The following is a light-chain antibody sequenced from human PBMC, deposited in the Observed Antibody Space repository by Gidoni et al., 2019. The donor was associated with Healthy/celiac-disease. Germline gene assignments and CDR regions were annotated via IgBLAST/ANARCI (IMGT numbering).Light chain of an antibody. V-gene: IGKV1-33*01. CDR2: AAS. Sequence: DLQMHPSPSSLSASVGDRVTITCQASQNISNYLYWYQQKPGKAPKLLIYAASNLETGVPAMFSGSGSGTDFTFTISSLQPEDIATYYCQQYDNLPPLYTFGQGTKLEIK. CDR3: QQYDNLPPLYT. CDR1: QNISNY. J-gene: IGKJ2*01.